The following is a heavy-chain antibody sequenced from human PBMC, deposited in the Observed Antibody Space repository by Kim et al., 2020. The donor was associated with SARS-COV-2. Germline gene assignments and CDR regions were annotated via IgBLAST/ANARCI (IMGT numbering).Heavy chain of an antibody. J-gene: IGHJ5*02. V-gene: IGHV1-8*01. CDR3: ARGDFPWDNWFDP. D-gene: IGHD3-3*01. CDR2: MNPNSGNT. CDR1: GYTFTSYD. Sequence: ASVKVSCNASGYTFTSYDINWVRQATGQGLEWMGWMNPNSGNTGYAQKFQGRVTMTRNTSISTAYMELSSLRSEDTAVYYCARGDFPWDNWFDPWGQGTLVTVSS.